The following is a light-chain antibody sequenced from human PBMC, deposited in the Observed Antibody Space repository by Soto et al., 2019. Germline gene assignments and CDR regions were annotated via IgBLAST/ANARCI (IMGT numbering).Light chain of an antibody. CDR1: SSDIGSYNR. Sequence: QSALAQPASVSGSPGQSSTISCTGSSSDIGSYNRVSWYQQPPGTAPKLIIYEVNNRPSGVPDRFSGSKSGNTASLTISGLQAEDEADYYCNSFTNSSTYVFGNGTKVTVL. J-gene: IGLJ1*01. V-gene: IGLV2-18*02. CDR2: EVN. CDR3: NSFTNSSTYV.